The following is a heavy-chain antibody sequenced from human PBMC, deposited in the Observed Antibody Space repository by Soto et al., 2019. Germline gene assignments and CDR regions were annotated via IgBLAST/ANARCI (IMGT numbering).Heavy chain of an antibody. Sequence: EVQLLESGGGLVQPGGSLRLSCAVSGFRYSTYGVTWVRQAPGKGLEWVSGVSGGSGTTHYKDSVRGRFTVTGDNSKNTVYLQMNGLRLEDTAVYYCPRWIGDAEYWGQGTLVTVSS. CDR2: VSGGSGTT. J-gene: IGHJ4*02. D-gene: IGHD2-2*03. CDR3: PRWIGDAEY. CDR1: GFRYSTYG. V-gene: IGHV3-23*01.